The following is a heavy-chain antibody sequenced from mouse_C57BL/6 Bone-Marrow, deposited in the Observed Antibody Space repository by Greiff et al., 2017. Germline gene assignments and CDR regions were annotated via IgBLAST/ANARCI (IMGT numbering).Heavy chain of an antibody. Sequence: VMLVESGPGLVQPSQSLSITCTVSGFSLTSYGVHWVRQSPGKGLEWLGVIWRGGSTDYNAAFMSRLSITKDNSKSQVFFKMNSLQADDTAIYDGAKGGLFAYWGQGTLVTVSA. CDR1: GFSLTSYG. J-gene: IGHJ3*01. V-gene: IGHV2-5*01. CDR2: IWRGGST. CDR3: AKGGLFAY.